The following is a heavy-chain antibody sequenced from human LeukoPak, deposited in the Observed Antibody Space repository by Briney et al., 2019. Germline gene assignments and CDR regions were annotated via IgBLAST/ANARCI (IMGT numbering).Heavy chain of an antibody. CDR3: ARDSVHGGNSVLDS. Sequence: ASVKVSCKTSGYTFSKYGLSWVRQAPGQGPEWMGWISADNGATHYAQKFQGRVTLTTDTSTSTGYVELRSLRLDDSAVFYCARDSVHGGNSVLDSWGQGTLVTVSS. J-gene: IGHJ4*02. CDR1: GYTFSKYG. V-gene: IGHV1-18*01. D-gene: IGHD4-23*01. CDR2: ISADNGAT.